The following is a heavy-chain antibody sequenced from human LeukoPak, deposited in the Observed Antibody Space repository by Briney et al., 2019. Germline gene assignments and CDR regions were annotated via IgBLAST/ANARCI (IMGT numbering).Heavy chain of an antibody. CDR1: GGSISSYY. J-gene: IGHJ4*02. Sequence: SETLSLTCTVSGGSISSYYWSWIRQPPGKGLEWIGYIYYSGSTNYNPSLKSRVTISVDTSKNQFSLKLSSVTAADTAVYYCARVRSVTYFDYWGQGTLVIVSS. CDR2: IYYSGST. V-gene: IGHV4-59*01. CDR3: ARVRSVTYFDY. D-gene: IGHD4-17*01.